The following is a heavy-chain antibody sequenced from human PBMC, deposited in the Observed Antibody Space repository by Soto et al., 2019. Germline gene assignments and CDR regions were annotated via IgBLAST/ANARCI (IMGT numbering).Heavy chain of an antibody. CDR3: ARVVGQLVGRGNWFDP. J-gene: IGHJ5*02. V-gene: IGHV4-59*01. CDR2: IYYSGST. CDR1: GGSISSYY. D-gene: IGHD6-6*01. Sequence: SETLSLTCTVSGGSISSYYWSWIRQPPGKGLEWIGYIYYSGSTNYNPSLKSRVTISVDTSKNQFTLKLSSVTAADTAVYYCARVVGQLVGRGNWFDPWGQGTLVTVSS.